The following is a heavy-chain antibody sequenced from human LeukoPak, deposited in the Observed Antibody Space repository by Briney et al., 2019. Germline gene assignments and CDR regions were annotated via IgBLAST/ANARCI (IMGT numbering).Heavy chain of an antibody. J-gene: IGHJ5*02. Sequence: GGSLRLSCAASGFTFDDYGMSWVRQAPGKGLEWVSGINWNGGSTGYADSVKGRFTISRDNAKNSLYLQMNRLRAEDTALYYCARDGYGDYVMWFDPWGQGTQVTVSS. CDR1: GFTFDDYG. V-gene: IGHV3-20*04. CDR2: INWNGGST. CDR3: ARDGYGDYVMWFDP. D-gene: IGHD4-17*01.